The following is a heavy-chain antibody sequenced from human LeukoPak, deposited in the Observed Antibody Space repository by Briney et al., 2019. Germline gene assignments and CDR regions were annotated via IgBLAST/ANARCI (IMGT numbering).Heavy chain of an antibody. CDR1: GGSISPYY. CDR2: IYYSGST. CDR3: ARRYCNNGVCYFRFDY. D-gene: IGHD2-8*01. Sequence: SETLSLTCTVSGGSISPYYWSWIRQPPGKGLEWIGYIYYSGSTNYNPSLKSRVTISVDTSKNQFSLKLNSVTAADTAVYYCARRYCNNGVCYFRFDYWGQGTLVTVSS. V-gene: IGHV4-59*01. J-gene: IGHJ4*02.